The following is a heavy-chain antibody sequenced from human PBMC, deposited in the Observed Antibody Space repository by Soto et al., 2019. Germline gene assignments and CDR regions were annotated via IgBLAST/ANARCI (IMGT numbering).Heavy chain of an antibody. J-gene: IGHJ4*02. CDR3: ARRGSGSYFDY. Sequence: EVQLLESGGGLVQPGGSLRLSCAASGFTFSSYAMRWVRQAPGKGLEWVSSISGSGDSTYYADSVKGRFTISRDNSKNTLYLQRNSLRDEDTAVCYCARRGSGSYFDYWGQGTLVTVSS. V-gene: IGHV3-23*01. CDR1: GFTFSSYA. CDR2: ISGSGDST. D-gene: IGHD1-26*01.